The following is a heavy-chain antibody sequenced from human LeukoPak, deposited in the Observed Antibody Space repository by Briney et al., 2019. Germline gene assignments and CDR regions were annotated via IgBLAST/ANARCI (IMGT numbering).Heavy chain of an antibody. D-gene: IGHD2/OR15-2a*01. CDR1: GFTFSRHW. Sequence: PGWSLRLSCATSGFTFSRHWMSWVRQAPGKGPEWVANIKQDGSERYYVDSVKGRFTISRDNAKNSLYLQMNSLRAEDTAVYYCARDGGHSTDFDYWGQGILGTVSS. CDR3: ARDGGHSTDFDY. V-gene: IGHV3-7*01. CDR2: IKQDGSER. J-gene: IGHJ4*02.